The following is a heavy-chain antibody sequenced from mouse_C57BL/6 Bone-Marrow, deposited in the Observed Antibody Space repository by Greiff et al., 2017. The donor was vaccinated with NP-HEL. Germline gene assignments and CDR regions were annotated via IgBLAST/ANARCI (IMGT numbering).Heavy chain of an antibody. V-gene: IGHV1-81*01. Sequence: VKLVESGAELARPGASVKLSCKASGYTFTSYGISWVKQRTGQGLEWIGEIYPRSGNTYYNEKFKGKATLTADKSSSTAYMELRSLTSEDSAVYFCARPFITTVVVDVWGTGTTVTVAS. J-gene: IGHJ1*03. CDR1: GYTFTSYG. CDR3: ARPFITTVVVDV. CDR2: IYPRSGNT. D-gene: IGHD1-1*01.